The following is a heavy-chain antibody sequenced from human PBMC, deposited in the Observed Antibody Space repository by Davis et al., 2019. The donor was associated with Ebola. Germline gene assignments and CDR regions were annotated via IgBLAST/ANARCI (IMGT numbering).Heavy chain of an antibody. CDR1: GYTFTSYD. CDR2: MNPNSGNT. CDR3: ARVDRLLTGALYPLTDQYYYYGMDV. V-gene: IGHV1-8*02. D-gene: IGHD2-21*01. J-gene: IGHJ6*02. Sequence: ASVKVSCKASGYTFTSYDINWVRQATGQGHEWMGWMNPNSGNTGYAQKFQGRVTMTRNTSISTAYMELSSLRSEDTAVFYCARVDRLLTGALYPLTDQYYYYGMDVWGQGTTVTVSS.